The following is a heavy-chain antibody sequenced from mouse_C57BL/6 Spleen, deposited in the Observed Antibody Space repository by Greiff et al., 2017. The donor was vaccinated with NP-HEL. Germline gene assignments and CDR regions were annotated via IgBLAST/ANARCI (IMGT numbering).Heavy chain of an antibody. D-gene: IGHD2-3*01. CDR1: GYSITSGYY. CDR3: AREVYDGYWNYAMDY. J-gene: IGHJ4*01. Sequence: EVQLQQSGPGLVKPSQSLSLTCSVTGYSITSGYYWNWIRQFPGNKLEWMGYISYDGSNNYNPSLKNRISITRDTSKNQFFLKLNSVTTEDTATYYCAREVYDGYWNYAMDYWGQGTSVTVSS. CDR2: ISYDGSN. V-gene: IGHV3-6*01.